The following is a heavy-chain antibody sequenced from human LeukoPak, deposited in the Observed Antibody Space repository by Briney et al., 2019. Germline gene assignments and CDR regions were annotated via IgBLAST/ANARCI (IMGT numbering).Heavy chain of an antibody. CDR2: IFYSGNT. CDR3: AVIYFGELGNWVDP. Sequence: SETLSLTCSVSGGSISSTSYSWGWIRQPPGKGLEWIGSIFYSGNTDYNGSLKSRVSISADTSKNEVSLKVSSVTAADTAVYYRAVIYFGELGNWVDPWSQGTLVTVSS. D-gene: IGHD3-10*01. J-gene: IGHJ5*02. CDR1: GGSISSTSYS. V-gene: IGHV4-39*01.